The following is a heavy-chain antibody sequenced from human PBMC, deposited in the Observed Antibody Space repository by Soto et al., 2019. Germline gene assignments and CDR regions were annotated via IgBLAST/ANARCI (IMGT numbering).Heavy chain of an antibody. CDR2: IYTDGRT. Sequence: EVHLVEFGGGLIQPGGSLRLSCAASGFTVSSRYMSWVRQAPGKGLEWVSVIYTDGRTFYADSVKGRFTISRDNSKNTLYLQMDSLRAEDTAVYYCARGVTVGVTGPDYWGQGKLVTVSS. V-gene: IGHV3-53*01. CDR3: ARGVTVGVTGPDY. D-gene: IGHD1-20*01. CDR1: GFTVSSRY. J-gene: IGHJ4*02.